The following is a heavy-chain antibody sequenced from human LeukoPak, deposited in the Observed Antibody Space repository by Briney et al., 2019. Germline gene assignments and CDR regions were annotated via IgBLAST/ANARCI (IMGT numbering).Heavy chain of an antibody. CDR2: VTGFNGKT. V-gene: IGHV1-18*01. Sequence: ASVKVSCKTSGYTFSDYGVTWVRQAPGQGLEWLGWVTGFNGKTNYARRVEDRLILTTDTSTSTGTLDLRGLRADDTAVYYCARVGNRGEFDFWGQGTLVTVSS. CDR3: ARVGNRGEFDF. CDR1: GYTFSDYG. D-gene: IGHD3-10*01. J-gene: IGHJ4*02.